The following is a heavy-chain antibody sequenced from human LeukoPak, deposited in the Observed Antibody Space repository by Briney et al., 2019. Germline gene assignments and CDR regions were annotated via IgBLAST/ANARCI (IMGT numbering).Heavy chain of an antibody. J-gene: IGHJ4*02. CDR2: INTDGSST. D-gene: IGHD1-26*01. CDR1: GFTFSSYS. V-gene: IGHV3-74*01. CDR3: AMGSPDEPLDY. Sequence: PGGSLRLSCAASGFTFSSYSMNWVRQAPGKGLVWVSRINTDGSSTSYADSVKGRFTISRDNAKNTLYLQMNSLRAEDTAVYYCAMGSPDEPLDYWGQGTLVTVSS.